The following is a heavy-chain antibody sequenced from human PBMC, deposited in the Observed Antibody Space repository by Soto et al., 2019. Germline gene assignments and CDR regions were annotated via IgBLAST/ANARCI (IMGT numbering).Heavy chain of an antibody. J-gene: IGHJ4*02. D-gene: IGHD3-22*01. CDR3: ASANYYDSSGYDRYYFDY. CDR1: GYSISSGYY. CDR2: IYHSGST. V-gene: IGHV4-38-2*01. Sequence: SETLSLTCAVSGYSISSGYYWGWIRQPPGKGLEWIGSIYHSGSTYYNPSLKSRVTISVDTSKNQFSLKLSSVTAADTAVYYWASANYYDSSGYDRYYFDYWGQGTLVTVSS.